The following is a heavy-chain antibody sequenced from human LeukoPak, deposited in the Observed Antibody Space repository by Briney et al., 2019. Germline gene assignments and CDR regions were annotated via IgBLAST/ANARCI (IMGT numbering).Heavy chain of an antibody. J-gene: IGHJ4*02. V-gene: IGHV3-9*01. D-gene: IGHD6-13*01. Sequence: PGRSLRLSCEASGFTFDDYAMHWVRQAPGKGLEWVSGISWNSGSIGYVDAVKGRFTISRDNAKNSLYLQMNSLRAEDTALYYCAKAQGTDSSSWFPPYFFDYWGQGTLVTVSS. CDR2: ISWNSGSI. CDR1: GFTFDDYA. CDR3: AKAQGTDSSSWFPPYFFDY.